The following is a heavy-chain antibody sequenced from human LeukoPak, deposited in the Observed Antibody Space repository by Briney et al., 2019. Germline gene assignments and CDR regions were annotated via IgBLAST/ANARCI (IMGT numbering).Heavy chain of an antibody. CDR3: AREFLMDGSYRGGDCYGLDAFDI. CDR2: IRYDGSNK. V-gene: IGHV3-30*02. CDR1: GFTFSYYG. Sequence: PGGSLRLSCAASGFTFSYYGMHWVRQAPGKGLEWVAFIRYDGSNKYYADSVKGRFTISRDNSKNTLYLQMNSLRAEDTAVYYCAREFLMDGSYRGGDCYGLDAFDIWGQGTMVTVSS. D-gene: IGHD2-21*02. J-gene: IGHJ3*02.